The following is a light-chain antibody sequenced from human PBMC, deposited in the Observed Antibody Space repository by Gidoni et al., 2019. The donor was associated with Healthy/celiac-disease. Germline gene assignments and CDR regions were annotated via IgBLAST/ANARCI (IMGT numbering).Light chain of an antibody. Sequence: DIVMTQSPDSLAVSLGERANINCKSSQSVLYSSNNKNYLAWYQQKPGQPPKLLIYWASTRESGVPDRVSGSGSGTDFTLTISSLQAEDVAVYYFQQYYSTPRTFGQGTKVEIK. J-gene: IGKJ1*01. CDR3: QQYYSTPRT. CDR2: WAS. CDR1: QSVLYSSNNKNY. V-gene: IGKV4-1*01.